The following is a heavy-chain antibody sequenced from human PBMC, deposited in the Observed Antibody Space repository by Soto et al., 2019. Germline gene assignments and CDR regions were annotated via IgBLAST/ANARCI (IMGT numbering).Heavy chain of an antibody. D-gene: IGHD6-6*01. CDR3: AKGGSDRAARPHDYYYYYMDV. V-gene: IGHV3-23*01. Sequence: GGSLRLSCAASGFTFSSYAMSWVRQAPGKGLEWVSAISGSGGSTYYADPVKGRFTISRDNSKNTLYLQMNSLRAEDTAVYYCAKGGSDRAARPHDYYYYYMDVWGKGTTVTVSS. CDR2: ISGSGGST. J-gene: IGHJ6*03. CDR1: GFTFSSYA.